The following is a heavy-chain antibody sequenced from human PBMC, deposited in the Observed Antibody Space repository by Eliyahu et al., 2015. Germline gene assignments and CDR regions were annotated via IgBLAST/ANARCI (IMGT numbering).Heavy chain of an antibody. Sequence: EVQLLESGGGLVQPGGSLRXXCAASGFSFSQYAXXWVRQAPGKGLGWVSGISGSGGRTYYADSVKGRFTLSRDNSQNTLYLQMNSLRAEDTAIYYCAKDRLPRPEVTAIDYWGQGTLVTVSS. CDR3: AKDRLPRPEVTAIDY. V-gene: IGHV3-23*01. CDR2: ISGSGGRT. J-gene: IGHJ4*02. D-gene: IGHD2-21*02. CDR1: GFSFSQYA.